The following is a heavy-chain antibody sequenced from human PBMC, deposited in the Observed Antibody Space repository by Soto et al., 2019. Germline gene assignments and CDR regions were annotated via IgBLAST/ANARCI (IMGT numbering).Heavy chain of an antibody. Sequence: QVQLVQSGAEVKKPGASVKVSCKASGYTFTSYGISWVRQAPGQGLEWMGWISAYNGNTNYAQKLQGRVTMTTDTSTSTAYMELRSLRSDDTAVYYWARVRGDGYKLPDKWFDYWGQGTLVTVSS. CDR3: ARVRGDGYKLPDKWFDY. CDR2: ISAYNGNT. V-gene: IGHV1-18*04. CDR1: GYTFTSYG. D-gene: IGHD5-12*01. J-gene: IGHJ4*02.